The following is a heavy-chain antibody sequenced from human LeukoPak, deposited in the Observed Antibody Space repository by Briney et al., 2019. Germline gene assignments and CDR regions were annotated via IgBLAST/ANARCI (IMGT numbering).Heavy chain of an antibody. CDR2: INHSGST. D-gene: IGHD5-24*01. Sequence: SETLSPTCAVYGGSFSGYYWSWIRQPPGKGLEWIGEINHSGSTNYNPSLRSRVTISVDTSKKQFSLKLSSVTAADTAVYYCARGRRDGYNKAPYFDYWGQGTLVTVSS. CDR1: GGSFSGYY. V-gene: IGHV4-34*01. J-gene: IGHJ4*02. CDR3: ARGRRDGYNKAPYFDY.